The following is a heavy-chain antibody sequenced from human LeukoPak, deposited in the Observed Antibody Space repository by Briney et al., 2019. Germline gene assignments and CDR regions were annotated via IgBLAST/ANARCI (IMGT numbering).Heavy chain of an antibody. Sequence: ASVKVSCKASGYTFTGYYMHRVRQAPGQGLEWMGWINPNSGGTNYAQKFQGRVTMTRDTSISTDYMELSRLRSDDTAVYYCARQSCGGGSCFFDYWGQGTLVTVSS. D-gene: IGHD2-15*01. V-gene: IGHV1-2*02. CDR3: ARQSCGGGSCFFDY. CDR2: INPNSGGT. J-gene: IGHJ4*01. CDR1: GYTFTGYY.